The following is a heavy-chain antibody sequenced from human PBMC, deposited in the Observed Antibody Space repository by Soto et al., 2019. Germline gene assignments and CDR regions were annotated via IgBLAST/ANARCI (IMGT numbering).Heavy chain of an antibody. CDR3: ASSTRGDWFDS. CDR1: GGSISSYY. V-gene: IGHV4-59*01. CDR2: IYHSGST. J-gene: IGHJ5*01. Sequence: SETLSLTCTISGGSISSYYWSWIRQPPGKGLEWIGYIYHSGSTVYNPSLKSRVTISVDTSKNQFSLKLKSVTTADTAVYYCASSTRGDWFDSWGQGTLVTVSS. D-gene: IGHD3-10*01.